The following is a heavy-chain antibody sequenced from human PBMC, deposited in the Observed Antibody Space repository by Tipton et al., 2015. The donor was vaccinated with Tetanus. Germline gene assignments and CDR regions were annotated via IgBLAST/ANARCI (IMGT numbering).Heavy chain of an antibody. V-gene: IGHV4-34*01. D-gene: IGHD2-2*01. CDR3: ARAGFEGSSSSGYFDH. Sequence: TLSLTCAVSGGSFSDCYWSWIRQPPGKGLEWIGEINHGGSSYYNPSLKSRVTIAVDTFKRQFSMTLTSATAADTAVYYCARAGFEGSSSSGYFDHWGLGVLVTVSS. J-gene: IGHJ4*02. CDR2: INHGGSS. CDR1: GGSFSDCY.